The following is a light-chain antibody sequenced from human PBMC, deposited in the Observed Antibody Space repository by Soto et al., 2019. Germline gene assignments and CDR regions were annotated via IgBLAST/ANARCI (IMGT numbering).Light chain of an antibody. CDR3: ADWDDSLYV. CDR1: SSNIGSNY. J-gene: IGLJ1*01. CDR2: SDN. V-gene: IGLV1-47*02. Sequence: QSVLTQPPSASGTPGQRVTISCSGSSSNIGSNYVYWYQQLPGTAPKLLIYSDNQRPSGVPDRFSGSKSGTSASLAISGLRSEAEYDYACADWDDSLYVFGTGTKVTVL.